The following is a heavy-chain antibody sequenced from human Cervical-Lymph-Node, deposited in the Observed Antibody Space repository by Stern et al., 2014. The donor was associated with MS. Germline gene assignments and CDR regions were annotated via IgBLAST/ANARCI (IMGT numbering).Heavy chain of an antibody. V-gene: IGHV1-69*01. J-gene: IGHJ5*01. CDR1: GGTFSNIE. Sequence: VQLVQYGAEVKKPGSSMKVSCKASGGTFSNIEISWVRQAPGQGPAWLGGISPLFGTTNYVQKVQGRVTITADESTSTVKMELSSLRSEDTAVYYCVRDQGGIADSWGQGTLVTVSS. CDR2: ISPLFGTT. CDR3: VRDQGGIADS. D-gene: IGHD6-13*01.